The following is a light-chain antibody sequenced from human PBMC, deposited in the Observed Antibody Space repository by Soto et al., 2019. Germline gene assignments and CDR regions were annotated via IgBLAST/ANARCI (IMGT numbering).Light chain of an antibody. V-gene: IGKV1-39*01. CDR3: QQSYSTPWT. J-gene: IGKJ1*01. CDR2: AAS. CDR1: QSISSY. Sequence: DIQMTQSPSSLSASVGDRVTITCRASQSISSYLNWYQQKPRKAPNLLIYAASSLQSGVPSRFSGSGSGIDFTLTISSLQPEDFATYYCQQSYSTPWTFGQGTKVEIK.